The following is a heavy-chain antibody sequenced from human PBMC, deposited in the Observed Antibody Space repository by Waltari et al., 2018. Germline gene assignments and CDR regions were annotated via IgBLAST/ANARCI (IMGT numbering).Heavy chain of an antibody. D-gene: IGHD2-21*01. CDR2: IIPIFGTA. CDR1: GGTFSSYA. Sequence: QVQLVQSGAEVKKPGSSVKVSCKASGGTFSSYAISWVRQAPGQGLEWMGRIIPIFGTANYAQKCQGRVTITADKSTSTAYMELSSLRSEDTAVYYCASTYCGGDCYPNYYYGMDVWGQGTTVTVSS. V-gene: IGHV1-69*08. J-gene: IGHJ6*02. CDR3: ASTYCGGDCYPNYYYGMDV.